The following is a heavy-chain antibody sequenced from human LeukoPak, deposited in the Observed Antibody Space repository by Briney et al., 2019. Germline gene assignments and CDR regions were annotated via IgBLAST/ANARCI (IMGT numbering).Heavy chain of an antibody. D-gene: IGHD1-26*01. Sequence: EPGGSLIPSCAAAGSTFSSYAMSWGRQAPGKGLEWVSSISSGSTNTYDADSVKGRFTISRDNSKNTLYLQRNSLRAEDTAIYYCAKNWVGYYMEVWGKGTTVTVSS. CDR3: AKNWVGYYMEV. CDR1: GSTFSSYA. J-gene: IGHJ6*03. V-gene: IGHV3-23*01. CDR2: ISSGSTNT.